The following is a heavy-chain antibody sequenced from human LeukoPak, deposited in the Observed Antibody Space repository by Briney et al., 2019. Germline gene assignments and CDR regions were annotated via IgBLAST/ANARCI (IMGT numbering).Heavy chain of an antibody. Sequence: GGSLRLSCAASGFTFRNYAMSWVRQAPGKGLQWVSVISTSVDTTDYAESVKGRFTISRDNSKNTLYLQMNSLRVEDTAVYYCAKDVIQYGDYGYDYWGQGTLVTVSS. V-gene: IGHV3-23*01. CDR1: GFTFRNYA. CDR3: AKDVIQYGDYGYDY. D-gene: IGHD4-17*01. CDR2: ISTSVDTT. J-gene: IGHJ4*02.